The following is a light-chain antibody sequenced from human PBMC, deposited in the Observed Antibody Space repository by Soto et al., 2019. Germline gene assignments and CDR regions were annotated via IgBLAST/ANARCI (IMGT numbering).Light chain of an antibody. V-gene: IGKV3-15*01. CDR3: QQYHHWPPKVT. Sequence: DIVMTQSPATLSVSPGERATLSCRASQSINTNLAWYQQKPGQAPRLLIFGATTRATIIPARFSGSGSGTEFALTISVLKADDFAVSYCQQYHHWPPKVTFGPGTRVDI. J-gene: IGKJ3*01. CDR2: GAT. CDR1: QSINTN.